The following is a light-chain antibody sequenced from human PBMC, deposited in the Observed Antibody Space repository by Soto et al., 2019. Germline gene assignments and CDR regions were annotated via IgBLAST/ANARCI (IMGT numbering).Light chain of an antibody. CDR2: GAS. J-gene: IGKJ4*01. CDR3: HQYATSPT. CDR1: QVVTRNS. Sequence: EIVLTQSPDTLYLSPGERATLSCRASQVVTRNSLAWYQHRRGQTPRLLIYGASFRAIGTPDRFSGSGSGTDFTLTISDLEPEDFAVYFCHQYATSPTFGGGTKVDIK. V-gene: IGKV3-20*01.